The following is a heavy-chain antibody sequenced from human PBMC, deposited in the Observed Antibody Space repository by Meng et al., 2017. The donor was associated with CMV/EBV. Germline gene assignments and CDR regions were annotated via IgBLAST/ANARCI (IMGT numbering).Heavy chain of an antibody. V-gene: IGHV4-31*03. J-gene: IGHJ6*02. Sequence: SETLSLTCTVSGGSISSGGYYWSWIRQHPGKGLEWIGYIYYSGSTYYNPSLKSRVTISVDTSKNQFSLKLSSVTAADTAVYYCARSIVVVPAAIDKGGMDVWGQGTTVTVSS. CDR1: GGSISSGGYY. CDR2: IYYSGST. CDR3: ARSIVVVPAAIDKGGMDV. D-gene: IGHD2-2*02.